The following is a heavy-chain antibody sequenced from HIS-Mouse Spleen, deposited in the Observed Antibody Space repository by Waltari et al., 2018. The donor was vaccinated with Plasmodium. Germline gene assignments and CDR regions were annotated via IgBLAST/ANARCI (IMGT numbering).Heavy chain of an antibody. Sequence: EVQLVESGGGLIQPGGSLRLSCAASGFTFSSKYMSWVRQAPGKGLEGVSVIYSGGSTYYADSVKGRLTISRDNSKNTLYLQMNSLRAEDTAVYYCARGMKSSSSAFDIWGQGTMVTVSS. CDR3: ARGMKSSSSAFDI. CDR2: IYSGGST. CDR1: GFTFSSKY. V-gene: IGHV3-53*01. J-gene: IGHJ3*02. D-gene: IGHD6-6*01.